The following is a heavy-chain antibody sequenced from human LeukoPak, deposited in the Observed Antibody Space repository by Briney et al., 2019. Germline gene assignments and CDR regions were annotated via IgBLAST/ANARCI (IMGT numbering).Heavy chain of an antibody. CDR1: GYTFTSYG. J-gene: IGHJ4*02. D-gene: IGHD3-22*01. CDR3: ARYYDSSAYYADY. CDR2: ISAYNGNT. Sequence: GASVNVSCKTSGYTFTSYGISWVRQAPGQGLEWMGWISAYNGNTNYAQKLQGRVTMTTDTSTTTAYMELRNLTSDDTAVYYCARYYDSSAYYADYWGQGTLVTVSS. V-gene: IGHV1-18*01.